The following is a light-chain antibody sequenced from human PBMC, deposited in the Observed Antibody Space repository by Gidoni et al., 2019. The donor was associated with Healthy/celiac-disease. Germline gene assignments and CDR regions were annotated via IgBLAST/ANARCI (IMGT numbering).Light chain of an antibody. J-gene: IGKJ2*01. V-gene: IGKV1-5*01. CDR1: QSISSW. CDR3: QHYNSYPYT. Sequence: DNQMTQSPSTPSASGGDRVTITCRASQSISSWLACYQQQPGKAPMLLISDASSLESGVPSRFSGSGSGTYFTLTISSLQPDYFASYYCQHYNSYPYTFGQGTKLEIK. CDR2: DAS.